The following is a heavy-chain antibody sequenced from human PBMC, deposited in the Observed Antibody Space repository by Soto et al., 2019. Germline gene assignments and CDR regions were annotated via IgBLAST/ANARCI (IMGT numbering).Heavy chain of an antibody. CDR3: ARATAYGGNSFDY. V-gene: IGHV4-30-4*01. D-gene: IGHD4-17*01. CDR1: VGSISRDDYF. J-gene: IGHJ4*02. Sequence: SETLSLTCTVSVGSISRDDYFWSWIRQPPGKGLEWIGYIYYGGSTYYNPSLKSRVTISVDTSKNQFSLRLSSVTAADTAVYYCARATAYGGNSFDYWGQGTLVTVSS. CDR2: IYYGGST.